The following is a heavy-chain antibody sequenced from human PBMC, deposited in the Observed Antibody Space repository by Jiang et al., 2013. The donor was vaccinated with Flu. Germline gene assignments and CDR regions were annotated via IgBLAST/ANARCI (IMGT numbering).Heavy chain of an antibody. Sequence: RFTISRDNAKNSLYLQMNSLRAEDTAVYYCARVDQYYYGPGELFTNNWFDPWGQGTLVTVSS. D-gene: IGHD3-10*01. J-gene: IGHJ5*02. V-gene: IGHV3-11*01. CDR3: ARVDQYYYGPGELFTNNWFDP.